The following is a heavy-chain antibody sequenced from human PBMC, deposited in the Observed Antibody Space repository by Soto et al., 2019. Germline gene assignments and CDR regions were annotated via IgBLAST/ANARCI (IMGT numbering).Heavy chain of an antibody. CDR1: GYTFTSYG. D-gene: IGHD3-22*01. CDR3: AXXXXDSSGYYWRPRNSYYGMDV. V-gene: IGHV1-18*01. J-gene: IGHJ6*02. Sequence: GASVKVSCKASGYTFTSYGISWVRQAPGQGLEWMGWISAYNGNTNYAQKLQGRVTMTTDTSTSTAYMELRSLRSDDTAVYYCAXXXXDSSGYYWRPRNSYYGMDVWGQGTTVTXSS. CDR2: ISAYNGNT.